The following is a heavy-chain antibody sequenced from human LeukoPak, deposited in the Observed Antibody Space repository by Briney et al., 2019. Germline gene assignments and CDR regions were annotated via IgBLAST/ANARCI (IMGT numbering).Heavy chain of an antibody. V-gene: IGHV3-48*01. J-gene: IGHJ4*02. CDR3: ARDGGYRGYDADC. CDR1: GFTFSTYS. Sequence: GGSLRLSCAASGFTFSTYSMKWVRQAPGKGLEWVSYISDSGAMYYADSVRGRFTIPRENAQNPLFLQMNSLRAEDTAVYYCARDGGYRGYDADCWGQGTLVTVSS. D-gene: IGHD5-12*01. CDR2: ISDSGAM.